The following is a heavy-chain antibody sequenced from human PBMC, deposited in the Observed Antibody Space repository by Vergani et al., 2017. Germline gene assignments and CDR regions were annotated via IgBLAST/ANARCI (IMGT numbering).Heavy chain of an antibody. CDR2: INPNSGGT. D-gene: IGHD2-15*01. J-gene: IGHJ6*02. CDR1: GYTFTGYY. CDR3: ARNPLGYCSGGSCYRTYYYYGMDV. V-gene: IGHV1-2*02. Sequence: QVQLVQSGAEVKKPGASVKVSCKASGYTFTGYYMHWVRQAPGQGLEWMGWINPNSGGTNYAQKFQGRVTMTRDTSISTAYMGLSRLRSDDTAVYYCARNPLGYCSGGSCYRTYYYYGMDVWGQGTTVTVSS.